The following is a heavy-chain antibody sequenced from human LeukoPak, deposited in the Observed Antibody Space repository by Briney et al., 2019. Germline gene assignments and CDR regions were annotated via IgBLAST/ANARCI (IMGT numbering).Heavy chain of an antibody. Sequence: ASVKVSCKASGGTFSSYAISWVRQAPGQGLEWMGRIIPIFGTANYAQKFQGRVTITTDESTSTAYMELSSLRSEDTAVYYCARGDYNDSSGYYHYYYYYMDVWGKGTTVTVSS. CDR2: IIPIFGTA. CDR1: GGTFSSYA. D-gene: IGHD3-22*01. J-gene: IGHJ6*03. CDR3: ARGDYNDSSGYYHYYYYYMDV. V-gene: IGHV1-69*05.